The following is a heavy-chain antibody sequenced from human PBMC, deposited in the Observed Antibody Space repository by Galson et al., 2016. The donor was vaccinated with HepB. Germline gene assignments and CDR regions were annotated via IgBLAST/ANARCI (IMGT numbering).Heavy chain of an antibody. CDR2: IYNSGTS. CDR3: ARGGPYYGSGSYYEYSDY. Sequence: SLRLSCAVSGFAFSSYYMNWVRQAPGKGLEWVSVIYNSGTSFYADSVKGRFTISRDNSKNTLYLQKNSLRAEDTAVYYCARGGPYYGSGSYYEYSDYWGQGTLVTVSS. J-gene: IGHJ4*02. V-gene: IGHV3-53*01. CDR1: GFAFSSYY. D-gene: IGHD3-10*01.